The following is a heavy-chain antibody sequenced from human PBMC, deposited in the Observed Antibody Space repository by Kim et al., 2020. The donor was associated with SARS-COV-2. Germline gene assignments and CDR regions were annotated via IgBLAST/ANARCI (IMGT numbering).Heavy chain of an antibody. CDR2: IDPSDSYT. V-gene: IGHV5-10-1*01. D-gene: IGHD3-9*01. J-gene: IGHJ4*02. Sequence: GDSLKISCRGSGYSFTSYWISWVRQMPGKGLEWMGRIDPSDSYTNYSPSFQGHVTISADKSISTAYLQWSSLKASDTAMYYCATGYYDILTGYSKPFDYWGQGTLVTVSS. CDR1: GYSFTSYW. CDR3: ATGYYDILTGYSKPFDY.